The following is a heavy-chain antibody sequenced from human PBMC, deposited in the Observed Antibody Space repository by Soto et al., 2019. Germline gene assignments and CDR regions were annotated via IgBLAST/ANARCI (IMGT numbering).Heavy chain of an antibody. V-gene: IGHV3-21*01. CDR2: ISSGSSYI. D-gene: IGHD3-22*01. Sequence: EVQLVESGGGLVKPGGSLRLSCAASGFTFTTYSMNWVRQAPGKGLEWVSSISSGSSYIYYADSAKGRFTISRDNAKNSLYLQMNSLRGEDTALYYCASGAYDHWGQGTLVTVSS. J-gene: IGHJ4*02. CDR1: GFTFTTYS. CDR3: ASGAYDH.